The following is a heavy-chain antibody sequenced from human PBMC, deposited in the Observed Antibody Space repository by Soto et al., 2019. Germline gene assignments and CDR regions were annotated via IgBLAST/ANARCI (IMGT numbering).Heavy chain of an antibody. J-gene: IGHJ6*02. CDR2: INTNTGNP. V-gene: IGHV7-4-1*01. CDR1: GYTFTSYA. CDR3: ARENVFRYFAGGLILGGYYYGMDV. D-gene: IGHD3-9*01. Sequence: ASVKVSCKASGYTFTSYAMNWVRQAPGQGLEWMGWINTNTGNPTYAQGFTGRFVFSLDTSVSTAYLQICSLKAEDTAVYYCARENVFRYFAGGLILGGYYYGMDVWGQGTTVTVSS.